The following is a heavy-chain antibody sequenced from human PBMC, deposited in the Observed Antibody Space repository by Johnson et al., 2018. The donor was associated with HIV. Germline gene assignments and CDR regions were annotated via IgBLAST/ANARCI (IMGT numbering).Heavy chain of an antibody. CDR2: VSYDGTNK. CDR3: ARDFPLVAAAGTVGAFDI. V-gene: IGHV3-30*14. D-gene: IGHD6-13*01. CDR1: GFTFSSYP. Sequence: QVQLMESGGGVVQPGRSLRLSCAASGFTFSSYPMHWVRQAPGKGLAWVALVSYDGTNKYHADSVKGRFTISRDNSKNTLYLQMNSLRAEDTAVYYCARDFPLVAAAGTVGAFDIWGQGTMVTVSS. J-gene: IGHJ3*02.